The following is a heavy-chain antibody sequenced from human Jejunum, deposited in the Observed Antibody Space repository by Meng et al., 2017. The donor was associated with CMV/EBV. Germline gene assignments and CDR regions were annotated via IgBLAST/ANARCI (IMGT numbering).Heavy chain of an antibody. CDR1: GGSVTSDDYY. D-gene: IGHD3-10*01. V-gene: IGHV4-61*08. CDR3: ATSPGYPREFGY. CDR2: IPYSGSA. Sequence: SGGSVTSDDYYWSWIRQPPGKGLESIGFIPYSGSANYNPSLMSRVTISLDTSKNQFSLRLTSVTAADTAVYYCATSPGYPREFGYWGQGTLVTVSS. J-gene: IGHJ4*02.